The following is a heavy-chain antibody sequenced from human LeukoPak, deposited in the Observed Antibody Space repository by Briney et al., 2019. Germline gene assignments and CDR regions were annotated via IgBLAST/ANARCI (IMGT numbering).Heavy chain of an antibody. V-gene: IGHV4-34*01. J-gene: IGHJ2*01. CDR2: MHYSGAT. D-gene: IGHD3-16*01. CDR1: GGPFTGYY. CDR3: ARGILGSYYFDV. Sequence: KLSETLSLTCAISGGPFTGYYWTWIREPPGKGLEWIGEMHYSGATSYKPSLRSRVTISRDTSENQFSLEVTSVTAADTTIYYSARGILGSYYFDVWGRGTSVTVSS.